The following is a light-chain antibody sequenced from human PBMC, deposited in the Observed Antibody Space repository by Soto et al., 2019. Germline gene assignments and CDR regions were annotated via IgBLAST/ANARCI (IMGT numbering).Light chain of an antibody. CDR3: QSYDSSLSGL. CDR1: SSNIGAGYD. CDR2: GNS. Sequence: QSVLTQPPSVAGAPGQRVTISCTGRSSNIGAGYDVHWYQQLPGTAPKLLIYGNSSRPSGVPDRFSGSKSGTSASLAITGLQAEDEADYYCQSYDSSLSGLFGGGTKLTVL. J-gene: IGLJ2*01. V-gene: IGLV1-40*01.